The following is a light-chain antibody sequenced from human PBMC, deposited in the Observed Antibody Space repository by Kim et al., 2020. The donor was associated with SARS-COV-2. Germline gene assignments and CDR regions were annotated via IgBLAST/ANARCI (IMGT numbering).Light chain of an antibody. CDR2: WAS. CDR3: QQCYNIPST. Sequence: DIVMTQSPDSLTVSLGERATINCKSSQSVLYSSNNKNYLAWYQQKEGQPPKLLIYWASTRESGVPDRFSGSGSGTDFTLTISSLQADDAAVYSCQQCYNIPSTCGKGTKVDIK. CDR1: QSVLYSSNNKNY. V-gene: IGKV4-1*01. J-gene: IGKJ1*01.